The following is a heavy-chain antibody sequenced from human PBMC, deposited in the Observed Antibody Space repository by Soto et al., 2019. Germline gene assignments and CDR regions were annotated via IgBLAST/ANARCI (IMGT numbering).Heavy chain of an antibody. V-gene: IGHV3-7*01. CDR1: GFSFIDSW. CDR3: ASLGRHG. Sequence: GGSLRLSCAASGFSFIDSWMDWVRQAPGKGPEWVANIKEDGSEKNYVDSVKGRFTISRDNAKNSLYLQMNSLRAEDTAVYYCASLGRHGWGQGTTVTVSS. CDR2: IKEDGSEK. J-gene: IGHJ6*02. D-gene: IGHD3-16*01.